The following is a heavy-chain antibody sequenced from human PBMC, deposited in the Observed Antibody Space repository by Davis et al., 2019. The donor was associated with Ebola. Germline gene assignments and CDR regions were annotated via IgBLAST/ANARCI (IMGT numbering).Heavy chain of an antibody. CDR1: GGSISSGDYY. J-gene: IGHJ6*02. CDR2: IYYSGST. Sequence: MPSETLSLTCTVSGGSISSGDYYWSWIRQPPGKGLEWFGYIYYSGSTYYNPSLKSRVTISVDTSKNQFSLKLSSVTAADTAVYYCAREVVVAATPGDYYYYGMDVWGQGTTVTVSS. CDR3: AREVVVAATPGDYYYYGMDV. D-gene: IGHD2-15*01. V-gene: IGHV4-30-4*01.